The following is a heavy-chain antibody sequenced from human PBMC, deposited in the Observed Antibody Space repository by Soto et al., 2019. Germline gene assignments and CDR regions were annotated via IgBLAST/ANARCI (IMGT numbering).Heavy chain of an antibody. V-gene: IGHV3-7*05. CDR1: GFTFGAYW. CDR3: ARDDGEHSTEY. D-gene: IGHD4-17*01. CDR2: IKEDGSEK. J-gene: IGHJ4*02. Sequence: GGSLRLSCAASGFTFGAYWMAWVRQTPGKGLEWVALIKEDGSEKYYVDSVRGRFTVSRDNTKTSLYLQMNSLRAEDTAVYYCARDDGEHSTEYWGQGTVVTVSS.